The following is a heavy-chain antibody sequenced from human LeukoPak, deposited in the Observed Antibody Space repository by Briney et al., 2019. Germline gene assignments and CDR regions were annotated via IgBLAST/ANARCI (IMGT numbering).Heavy chain of an antibody. D-gene: IGHD2-15*01. V-gene: IGHV1-69*04. J-gene: IGHJ6*02. CDR1: GGTFSSYA. CDR3: ARYCSGGSCLYYYGMDV. CDR2: IIPILGIA. Sequence: ASVKVSCKASGGTFSSYAISWVRQAPGQGLEWTGRIIPILGIANYAQKFQGRVTITVDKSTSTAYMELSSLRSEDTAVYYCARYCSGGSCLYYYGMDVWGQGTTVTVSS.